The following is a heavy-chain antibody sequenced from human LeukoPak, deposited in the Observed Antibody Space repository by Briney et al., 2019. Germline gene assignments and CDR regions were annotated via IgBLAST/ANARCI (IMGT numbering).Heavy chain of an antibody. D-gene: IGHD3-9*01. J-gene: IGHJ4*02. V-gene: IGHV3-53*01. CDR1: GFTSTTAW. CDR2: IYHSGNT. Sequence: GGSLRLSCAISGFTSTTAWMTWVRQAPGKGLEWVSVIYHSGNTDYADSVKGRFTISRDNSKNTVYLQMSSLRAEDTAVYYCARVRVTGYSNFAYWGQGTLVTVSS. CDR3: ARVRVTGYSNFAY.